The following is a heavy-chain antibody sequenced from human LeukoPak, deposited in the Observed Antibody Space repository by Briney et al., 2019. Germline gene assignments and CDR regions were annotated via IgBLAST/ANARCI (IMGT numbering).Heavy chain of an antibody. V-gene: IGHV3-21*01. CDR1: GFTFSSYS. CDR2: ISSSSSYI. Sequence: GGSLRLSCAASGFTFSSYSMNWVRQAPGKGLEWVSSISSSSSYIYYADSVKGRFTISRDNAENSLYLQMNSLRAEDTAVYYCARDPIVSHNWFDPWGQGTLVTVSS. CDR3: ARDPIVSHNWFDP. D-gene: IGHD2/OR15-2a*01. J-gene: IGHJ5*02.